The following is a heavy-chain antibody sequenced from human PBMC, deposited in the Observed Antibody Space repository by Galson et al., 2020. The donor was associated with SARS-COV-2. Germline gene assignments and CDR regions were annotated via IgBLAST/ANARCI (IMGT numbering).Heavy chain of an antibody. CDR2: INPSGGST. V-gene: IGHV1-46*01. D-gene: IGHD2-2*01. Sequence: ASVQVSSNASGYTFTSYYMHWVRQAPGQGLEWMGIINPSGGSTSYDQKFQGRVTMTRDTSPSTAYMELSSLRSEDTAVYYCARYLTSVEVTRHGPSRYYYGIDVLGQGNTVIVSS. J-gene: IGHJ6*02. CDR3: ARYLTSVEVTRHGPSRYYYGIDV. CDR1: GYTFTSYY.